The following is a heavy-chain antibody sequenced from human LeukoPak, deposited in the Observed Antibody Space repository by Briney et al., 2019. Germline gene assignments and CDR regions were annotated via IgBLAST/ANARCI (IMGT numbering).Heavy chain of an antibody. J-gene: IGHJ3*02. V-gene: IGHV3-7*01. CDR1: GFTFSSYW. CDR2: INQDGSEK. D-gene: IGHD3-10*01. CDR3: ARAATRGRGAFDI. Sequence: PGGSLRLSCAASGFTFSSYWMSWVRQAPGKGLEWVANINQDGSEKSHVDSVKGRFTISRDNAKNSLFLQMNSLRAEDTAVYYCARAATRGRGAFDIWGQGTMVTVSS.